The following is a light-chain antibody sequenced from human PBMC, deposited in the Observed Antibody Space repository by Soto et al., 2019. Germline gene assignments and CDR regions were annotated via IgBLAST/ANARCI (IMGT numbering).Light chain of an antibody. CDR2: DGS. V-gene: IGLV2-23*01. J-gene: IGLJ1*01. CDR3: CSYATTSTYV. Sequence: QSVLTQPASVSGSPGQSITISCTGTSSDVGNYNLVSWYQHHPGKAPKLMIYDGSKRPSGVSNRFSGSKSGNTASLTISGLQAEYECDYYCCSYATTSTYVFGTGTKLTVL. CDR1: SSDVGNYNL.